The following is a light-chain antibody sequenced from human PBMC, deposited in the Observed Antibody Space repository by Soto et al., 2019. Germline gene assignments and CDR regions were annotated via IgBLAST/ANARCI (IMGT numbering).Light chain of an antibody. CDR1: QSISSW. CDR3: QQYNSYSVT. V-gene: IGKV1-5*01. Sequence: DIQMTQSPSTLSASVGDRVTITCRASQSISSWLAWYQQKPGKAPKLLIYDASSLESGVPSRFSGSGSGTEFTLTIISLQPDDFATYYCQQYNSYSVTFGQGTNVEIK. CDR2: DAS. J-gene: IGKJ1*01.